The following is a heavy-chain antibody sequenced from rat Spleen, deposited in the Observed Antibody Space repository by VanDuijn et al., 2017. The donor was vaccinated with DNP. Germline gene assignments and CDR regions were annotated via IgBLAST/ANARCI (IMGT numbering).Heavy chain of an antibody. CDR3: ARHVLPLRVWDY. Sequence: EVQLVESGGGLVQPGRSLKLSCAASGFTFSDYYMAWVRQTPTKGLEWVAYTNYAGGSTYNGDSVKGRFTISRDNAKSPRYLQINSLRSEDMATYYCARHVLPLRVWDYWGQGVMVTVSS. CDR2: TNYAGGST. V-gene: IGHV5-22*01. D-gene: IGHD1-4*01. J-gene: IGHJ2*01. CDR1: GFTFSDYY.